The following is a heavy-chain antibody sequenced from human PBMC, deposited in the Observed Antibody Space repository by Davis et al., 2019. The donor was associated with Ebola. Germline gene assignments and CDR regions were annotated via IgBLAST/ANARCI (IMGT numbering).Heavy chain of an antibody. CDR1: GYTFTDYY. D-gene: IGHD6-19*01. CDR3: ARESSSGWYFDY. CDR2: MNPNSGNT. Sequence: ASVKVSCKASGYTFTDYYIHWVRQATGQGLEWMGWMNPNSGNTGYAQKFQGRVTMTRNTSISTAYMELSSLRSEDTAVYYCARESSSGWYFDYWGQGTLVTVSS. J-gene: IGHJ4*02. V-gene: IGHV1-8*02.